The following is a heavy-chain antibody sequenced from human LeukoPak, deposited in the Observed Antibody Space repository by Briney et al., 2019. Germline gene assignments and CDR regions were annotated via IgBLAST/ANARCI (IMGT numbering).Heavy chain of an antibody. CDR3: ARGAYSGRSSYFDY. Sequence: GGSLRLSCAASGFTFSSYSIYWVRRAPGKGLEWISYISSSSVIDYADSVKGRFTVSRDNAKNSLFLQMNSLRAEDTAVYYCARGAYSGRSSYFDYWGQGTLVTVSS. CDR2: ISSSSVI. CDR1: GFTFSSYS. D-gene: IGHD3-10*01. J-gene: IGHJ4*02. V-gene: IGHV3-48*01.